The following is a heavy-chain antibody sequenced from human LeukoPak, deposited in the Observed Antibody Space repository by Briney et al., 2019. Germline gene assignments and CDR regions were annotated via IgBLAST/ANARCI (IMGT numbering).Heavy chain of an antibody. D-gene: IGHD3-22*01. CDR3: ARSGYYYDSSGYYRQLDY. Sequence: ASVKVSCKASGYTFTSYAMNWVRQAPGQGLEWMGWINTNTGNPTYAQGFTGRFVFSLDTSVSTAYLQISSLKAEDTAVYYCARSGYYYDSSGYYRQLDYWGQGTLVTVSS. J-gene: IGHJ4*02. V-gene: IGHV7-4-1*02. CDR1: GYTFTSYA. CDR2: INTNTGNP.